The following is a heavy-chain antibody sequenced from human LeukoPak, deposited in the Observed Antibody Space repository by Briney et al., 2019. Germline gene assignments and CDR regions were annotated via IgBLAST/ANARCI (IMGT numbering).Heavy chain of an antibody. CDR3: ARVPRYYGSGGAYYFDY. CDR1: GFTFSSYA. D-gene: IGHD3-10*01. Sequence: GESLRLSCAASGFTFSSYAMSWVRQAPGKGLEWVSAISGSGTNTYYADSVKGRFTISRDNSKNTLYLQMNSLRAEDTAVYYCARVPRYYGSGGAYYFDYWGQGTLVTVSS. V-gene: IGHV3-23*01. J-gene: IGHJ4*02. CDR2: ISGSGTNT.